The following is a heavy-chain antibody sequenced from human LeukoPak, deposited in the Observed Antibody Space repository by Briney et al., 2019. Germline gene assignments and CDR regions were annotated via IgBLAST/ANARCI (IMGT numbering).Heavy chain of an antibody. CDR3: ARWGDIVVVPAAYDAFDI. Sequence: SETLSLTCTVSGGSISSGSYYWGWIRQPPGKGLEWIGSIYYSGSTYYNPSLKSRVTISVDTSKNQFSLKLSSVTAADTAVYYCARWGDIVVVPAAYDAFDIWGQGTMVTVSS. CDR2: IYYSGST. V-gene: IGHV4-39*07. CDR1: GGSISSGSYY. D-gene: IGHD2-2*01. J-gene: IGHJ3*02.